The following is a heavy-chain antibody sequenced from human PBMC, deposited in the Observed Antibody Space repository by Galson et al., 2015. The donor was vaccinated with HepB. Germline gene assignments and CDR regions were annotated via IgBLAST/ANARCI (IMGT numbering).Heavy chain of an antibody. V-gene: IGHV1-46*03. D-gene: IGHD3-22*01. J-gene: IGHJ1*01. CDR2: INPSGGST. Sequence: VKVSCKASGYTFTSYYMHWVRQAPGQGLEWLGIINPSGGSTSYAQKFQGRVTMTRDTSTSTVYMELSSLRSEDTVVYYCARNYYDSSGYYPTTYFQHWGQGTLVTVSS. CDR3: ARNYYDSSGYYPTTYFQH. CDR1: GYTFTSYY.